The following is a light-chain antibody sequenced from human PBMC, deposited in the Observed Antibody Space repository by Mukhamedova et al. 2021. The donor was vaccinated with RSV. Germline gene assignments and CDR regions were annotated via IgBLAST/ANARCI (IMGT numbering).Light chain of an antibody. CDR2: GAS. J-gene: IGKJ4*01. CDR3: QQYGGSPA. Sequence: RASQSVGSSYLAWYQRKPGQAPRLLIYGASSRATGIPDRFSGSGSGTDFTLTISRLEPEDFAVYYCQQYGGSPAFGGGTKVEIK. CDR1: QSVGSSY. V-gene: IGKV3-20*01.